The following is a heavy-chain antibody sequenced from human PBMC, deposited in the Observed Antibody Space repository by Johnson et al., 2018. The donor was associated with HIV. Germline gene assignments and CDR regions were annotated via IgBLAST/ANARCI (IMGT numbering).Heavy chain of an antibody. CDR2: ISWNSGSI. J-gene: IGHJ3*02. D-gene: IGHD6-13*01. Sequence: VQLVESGGGVVRPGGSLRLSCAASGFTFDDYGMSWVRQAPGKGLEWVSGISWNSGSIGYADSVKGRFTISRDNAKNSLYLQMNSLRAEDTALYYCAKDMGSSWYDPWDAFDIWGQGTVVTVSS. CDR1: GFTFDDYG. V-gene: IGHV3-9*01. CDR3: AKDMGSSWYDPWDAFDI.